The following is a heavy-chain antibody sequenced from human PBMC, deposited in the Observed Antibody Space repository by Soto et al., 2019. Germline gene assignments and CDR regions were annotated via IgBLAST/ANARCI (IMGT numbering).Heavy chain of an antibody. Sequence: ASVKVSCKASGYSFRSYGIQWVRQAPGQSLEWTGWINVDNGDTKYSQNFQDRVTILRDTSASTVYMELSSLRTEDTAVYYCARVGLKYLRWFDPWGQGSLVTVSS. CDR2: INVDNGDT. D-gene: IGHD6-6*01. CDR3: ARVGLKYLRWFDP. CDR1: GYSFRSYG. V-gene: IGHV1-3*01. J-gene: IGHJ5*02.